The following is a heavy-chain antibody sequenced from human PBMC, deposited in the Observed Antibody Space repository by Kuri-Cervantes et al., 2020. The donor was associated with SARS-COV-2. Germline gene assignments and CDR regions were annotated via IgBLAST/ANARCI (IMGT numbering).Heavy chain of an antibody. CDR1: GGTFSSYA. CDR3: ATPERGYSYGGYFDY. V-gene: IGHV1-69*11. D-gene: IGHD5-18*01. Sequence: SVKVSCKASGGTFSSYAISWVRQAPGQGPEWMGRIIPILGTANHAQKFQGRVTITADESTSTAYMELSSLRSEDTAVYYCATPERGYSYGGYFDYWGQGTLVTVSS. J-gene: IGHJ4*02. CDR2: IIPILGTA.